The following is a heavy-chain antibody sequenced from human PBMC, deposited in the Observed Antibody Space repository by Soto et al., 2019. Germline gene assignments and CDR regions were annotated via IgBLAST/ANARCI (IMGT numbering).Heavy chain of an antibody. V-gene: IGHV4-59*01. J-gene: IGHJ6*02. CDR3: ARDLTYYDILTGYERYYGMDV. CDR1: GASISSYY. Sequence: PSETLSLTCTVSGASISSYYWSWIRQPPGKGLEWIGYIYYSGSTNYNPSLKSRVTISVDTSKNQFSLKLSSVTAADTAVYYCARDLTYYDILTGYERYYGMDVWGQGTTVTVSS. D-gene: IGHD3-9*01. CDR2: IYYSGST.